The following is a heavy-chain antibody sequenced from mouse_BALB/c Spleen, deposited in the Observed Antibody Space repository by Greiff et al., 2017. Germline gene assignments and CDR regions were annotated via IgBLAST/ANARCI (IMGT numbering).Heavy chain of an antibody. CDR2: ISSGGGNT. D-gene: IGHD2-4*01. V-gene: IGHV5-9*03. J-gene: IGHJ4*01. CDR1: GFTFSSYT. Sequence: EVKLVESGGGLVKPGGSLKLSCAASGFTFSSYTMSWVRQTPEKRLEWVATISSGGGNTYYPDSVKGRFTISRDNAKNNLYLQMSSLRSEDTALYYCARSGDYEGDYWGQGTSVTVSS. CDR3: ARSGDYEGDY.